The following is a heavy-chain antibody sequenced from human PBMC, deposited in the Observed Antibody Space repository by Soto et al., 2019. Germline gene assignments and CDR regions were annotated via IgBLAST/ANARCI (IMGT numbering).Heavy chain of an antibody. CDR2: VYHTGST. CDR3: ATRPPRIVVTILPIPS. J-gene: IGHJ4*02. V-gene: IGHV4-4*02. CDR1: GDSISSTHW. Sequence: QVQLRQSGPRLARPSGTLSLTCVVSGDSISSTHWWTWVRQTPGTGLEWIGEVYHTGSTKYNPSLKNRVTISPDKPHNQSSLNLKSLTAADTAVYYCATRPPRIVVTILPIPSWGQGTQVTVSS. D-gene: IGHD2-21*01.